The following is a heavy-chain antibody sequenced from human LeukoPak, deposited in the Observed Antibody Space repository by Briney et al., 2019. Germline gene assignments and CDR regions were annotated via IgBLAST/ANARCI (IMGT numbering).Heavy chain of an antibody. CDR1: GFNFGGHY. CDR3: AGAPRQLPGFEAFDI. Sequence: GGSLRLSCATSGFNFGGHYMSWVRQAPGKGLEWVANIKQDGSEKYYVDSVKGRFTISRDNAKNSLYLQMNSLRAEDTAVYYCAGAPRQLPGFEAFDIWGQGTMVTVSS. D-gene: IGHD2-2*01. V-gene: IGHV3-7*01. J-gene: IGHJ3*02. CDR2: IKQDGSEK.